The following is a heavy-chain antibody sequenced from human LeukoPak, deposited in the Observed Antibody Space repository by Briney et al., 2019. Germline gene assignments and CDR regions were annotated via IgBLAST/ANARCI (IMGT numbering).Heavy chain of an antibody. CDR1: GFTFSSYW. Sequence: GGSLRLSCAASGFTFSSYWMSWVRQAPGKGLGWVANIKQDGSGKYYVDSVKGRFTISRDNAKNSLYLQMNSLRAEDTAVYYCARNPLRELYIDYWGQGTLVTVSS. D-gene: IGHD5/OR15-5a*01. J-gene: IGHJ4*02. V-gene: IGHV3-7*01. CDR3: ARNPLRELYIDY. CDR2: IKQDGSGK.